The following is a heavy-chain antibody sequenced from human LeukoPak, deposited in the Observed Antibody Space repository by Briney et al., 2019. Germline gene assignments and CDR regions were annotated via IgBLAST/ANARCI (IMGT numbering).Heavy chain of an antibody. Sequence: PGGSLRLSCAASGFIFSSYWMSWVGQAPGKGLEWVANIKEDGSEKYYVDSVKGRFTISRDNAKNSLYLQTNSLRAEDTAVYYCARRALRYCSSTSCPAQYYGVDVWGKGTTVTVSS. V-gene: IGHV3-7*03. CDR1: GFIFSSYW. J-gene: IGHJ6*04. CDR2: IKEDGSEK. CDR3: ARRALRYCSSTSCPAQYYGVDV. D-gene: IGHD2-2*01.